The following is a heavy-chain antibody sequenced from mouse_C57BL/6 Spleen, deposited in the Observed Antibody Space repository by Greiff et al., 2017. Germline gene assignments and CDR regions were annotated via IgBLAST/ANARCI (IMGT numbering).Heavy chain of an antibody. CDR3: ARHVWEDYDEAYYFDY. D-gene: IGHD2-4*01. J-gene: IGHJ2*01. CDR1: GFTFSSYG. CDR2: ISSGGSYT. Sequence: EVHLVESGGDLVKPGGSLTLSCAASGFTFSSYGMSWVRQTPDKRLEWVATISSGGSYTYYPDSVTGRFTLSRDNAKNTLFLQMSSLKSEDTAMYYCARHVWEDYDEAYYFDYWGQGTTLTVSS. V-gene: IGHV5-6*01.